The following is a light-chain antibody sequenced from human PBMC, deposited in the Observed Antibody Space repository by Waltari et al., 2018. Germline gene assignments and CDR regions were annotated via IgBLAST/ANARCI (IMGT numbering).Light chain of an antibody. CDR2: AAY. J-gene: IGKJ1*01. V-gene: IGKV1-6*01. CDR3: LQDYNYPWT. CDR1: QGIRND. Sequence: AIQMTQSPSSLSASVGDRVTITCRASQGIRNDLGWYQQKPGKAPKLLIYAAYSVQSGVPARCSGSGSGTDVTLTISSLQPEDFATYYCLQDYNYPWTFGQGTKVEIK.